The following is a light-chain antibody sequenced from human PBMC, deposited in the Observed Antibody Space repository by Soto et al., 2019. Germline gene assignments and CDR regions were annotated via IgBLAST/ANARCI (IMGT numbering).Light chain of an antibody. Sequence: QSVLIQPPSASGTPGQRVTISCSGRNSNIGSNTVSWYHQVPGTAPTVVIYSSDQRPSGVPHRLSASKTGTSASLAISGLQSADEGDYYCVAWDDSLNCWVFGGGTKLTVL. CDR2: SSD. J-gene: IGLJ3*02. CDR3: VAWDDSLNCWV. CDR1: NSNIGSNT. V-gene: IGLV1-44*01.